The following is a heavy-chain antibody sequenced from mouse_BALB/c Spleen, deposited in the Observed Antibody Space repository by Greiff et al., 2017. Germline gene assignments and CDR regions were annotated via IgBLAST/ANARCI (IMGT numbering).Heavy chain of an antibody. CDR2: INPSNGGT. CDR1: GYTFTSYY. Sequence: QVHVKQSGAELVKPGASVKLSCKASGYTFTSYYMYWVKQRPGQGLEWIGEINPSNGGTNFNEKFKSKATLTVDKSSSTAYMQLSSLTSEDSAVYYCTREGITTGNLDYWGQGTTLTVSS. D-gene: IGHD2-4*01. J-gene: IGHJ2*01. CDR3: TREGITTGNLDY. V-gene: IGHV1S81*02.